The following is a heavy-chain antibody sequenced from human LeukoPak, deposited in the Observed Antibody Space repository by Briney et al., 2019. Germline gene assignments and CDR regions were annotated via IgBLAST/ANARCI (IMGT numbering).Heavy chain of an antibody. CDR3: AKGRYCGGDCYSGLDY. D-gene: IGHD2-21*02. Sequence: GGSLRLSCAASGFTFSSYWMHWVRQAPGKGLVWVSRINSDGSSTSYADSVKGPFTISRDNAKNTLYLQMNSLRAEDTAVYYCAKGRYCGGDCYSGLDYWGQGTLVTVSS. V-gene: IGHV3-74*01. CDR2: INSDGSST. CDR1: GFTFSSYW. J-gene: IGHJ4*02.